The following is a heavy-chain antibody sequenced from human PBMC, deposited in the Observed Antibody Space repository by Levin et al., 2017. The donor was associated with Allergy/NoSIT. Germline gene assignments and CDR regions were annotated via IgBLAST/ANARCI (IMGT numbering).Heavy chain of an antibody. J-gene: IGHJ5*02. Sequence: SQTLSLTCTVSGDSISSSYWSWIRQPPGKGLEWIGYIHNSGSSNNNTYLTSRVTMSMATSNNQFPLNMSLLTAADTAVYYCVRGSTGAYDPWGQGTLVTVSS. CDR1: GDSISSSY. CDR3: VRGSTGAYDP. D-gene: IGHD1-14*01. CDR2: IHNSGSS. V-gene: IGHV4-59*12.